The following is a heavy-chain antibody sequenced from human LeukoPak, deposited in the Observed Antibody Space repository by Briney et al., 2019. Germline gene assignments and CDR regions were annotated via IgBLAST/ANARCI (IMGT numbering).Heavy chain of an antibody. J-gene: IGHJ1*01. CDR3: ARWPQYSSEHSAYFQH. D-gene: IGHD6-19*01. CDR1: GYTFTSYA. Sequence: ASVKVSCKASGYTFTSYAMHWVRQAPGQRLEWMGWINAGNGNTKYSQKFQGRVTITRDTSASTAYMELSSLRSEDTAVYYCARWPQYSSEHSAYFQHWGQGTLVTVSS. V-gene: IGHV1-3*01. CDR2: INAGNGNT.